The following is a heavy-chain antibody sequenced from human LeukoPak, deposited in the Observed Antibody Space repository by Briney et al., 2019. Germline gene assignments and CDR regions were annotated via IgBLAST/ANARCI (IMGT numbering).Heavy chain of an antibody. D-gene: IGHD3-3*01. J-gene: IGHJ3*02. Sequence: SETLSLSCTVSGGSISSYYRSWVRQPPGPGLEWIGCMYDSRRTNYNPSLKSRVTISIATCKNQFSLKLTSVTPADPAVYYCARARAIETYYDFWSGSIYAFDIWGQGTMVTVSS. CDR1: GGSISSYY. CDR3: ARARAIETYYDFWSGSIYAFDI. V-gene: IGHV4-59*01. CDR2: MYDSRRT.